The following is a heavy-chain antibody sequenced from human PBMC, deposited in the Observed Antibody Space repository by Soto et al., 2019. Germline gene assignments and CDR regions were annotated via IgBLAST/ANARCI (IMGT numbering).Heavy chain of an antibody. V-gene: IGHV4-30-4*01. Sequence: QVQLQESGPGLVKPSQTLSLTCTVSGGSISSGDYYWRWIRQPPGKGLEWIGYIYYSWSTYYTPSLKIRVTISVDTAKKQCSMKLSSVTAADTAVYYCARDLIAVAVLSSAGGMDVWGQGTTVTVSS. CDR3: ARDLIAVAVLSSAGGMDV. J-gene: IGHJ6*02. CDR1: GGSISSGDYY. CDR2: IYYSWST. D-gene: IGHD6-19*01.